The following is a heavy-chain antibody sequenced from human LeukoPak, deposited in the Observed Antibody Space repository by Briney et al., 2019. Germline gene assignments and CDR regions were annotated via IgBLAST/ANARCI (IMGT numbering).Heavy chain of an antibody. CDR1: GFTIYSNY. J-gene: IGHJ4*02. Sequence: GGSLRLSCTASGFTIYSNYISWVRRAPGKGLEWVSIIHNDDRTYYADSVKGRFAISRDNSKNTVYLQMNSLRVEDTAIYYFLQFAYWGQGTLVTVSS. V-gene: IGHV3-66*01. D-gene: IGHD3-3*01. CDR2: IHNDDRT. CDR3: LQFAY.